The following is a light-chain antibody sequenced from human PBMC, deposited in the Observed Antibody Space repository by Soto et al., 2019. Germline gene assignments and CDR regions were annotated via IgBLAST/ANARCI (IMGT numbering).Light chain of an antibody. Sequence: IVMTQSPATLSVSPVERVTLSCRASQGIGITLAWYQQKPGQTPRLLIYGASTRATGIPARFSGSGSGTEFNLTIDSLQSEDSAVYYCQRYNDWPLTFGGGTKVEIK. V-gene: IGKV3-15*01. CDR2: GAS. CDR1: QGIGIT. CDR3: QRYNDWPLT. J-gene: IGKJ4*01.